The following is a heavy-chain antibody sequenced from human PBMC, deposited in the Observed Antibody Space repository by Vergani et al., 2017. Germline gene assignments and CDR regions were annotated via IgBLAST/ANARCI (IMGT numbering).Heavy chain of an antibody. CDR3: ARIGTYYYDSSGYYPPGSDAFDI. CDR2: IYYSGST. D-gene: IGHD3-22*01. V-gene: IGHV4-59*01. Sequence: QVQLQESGPGLVKPSETLSLTCAVYGGSFSGYYWSWIRQPPGKGLEWIGYIYYSGSTNYNPSLKSRVTISVDTSKNQFSLKLSSVTAADTAVYYCARIGTYYYDSSGYYPPGSDAFDIWGQGTMVTVSS. J-gene: IGHJ3*02. CDR1: GGSFSGYY.